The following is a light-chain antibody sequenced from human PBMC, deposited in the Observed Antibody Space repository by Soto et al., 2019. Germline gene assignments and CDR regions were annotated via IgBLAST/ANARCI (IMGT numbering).Light chain of an antibody. CDR2: AAS. Sequence: DIQMTQSPSSLSASVGDRVTITCRASQAIRNDLAWYQQKPGKAPKRLIYAASSLQSGVPSRFSGSGSGTEFTLTISSLQPEDFATYYCLQHNNYPPPTFGQGTRLEIK. J-gene: IGKJ5*01. CDR3: LQHNNYPPPT. V-gene: IGKV1-17*01. CDR1: QAIRND.